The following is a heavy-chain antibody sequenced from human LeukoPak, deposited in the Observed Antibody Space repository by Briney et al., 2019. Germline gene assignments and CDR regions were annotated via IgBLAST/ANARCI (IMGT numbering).Heavy chain of an antibody. CDR3: ARASQYYYDSSGYNYFDY. V-gene: IGHV4-34*01. J-gene: IGHJ4*02. CDR1: GGSFSGYY. Sequence: SETLSLTCAVYGGSFSGYYWSWIRQPPGKGLEWIGEINHSGSTYYNPSLKSRVTISVDTSKNQFSLKLSSVTAADTAVYYCARASQYYYDSSGYNYFDYWGQGTLVTVSS. D-gene: IGHD3-22*01. CDR2: INHSGST.